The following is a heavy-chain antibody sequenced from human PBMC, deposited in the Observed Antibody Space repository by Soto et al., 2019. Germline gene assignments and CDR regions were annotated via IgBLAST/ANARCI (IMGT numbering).Heavy chain of an antibody. Sequence: EVQLVESGGGLVQPGGSLRLSCAASGFTFSSYWMQWVRQAPGKELVWVSRISNDGSSTTYADSVRGRFTISRDNAKNTLYLQMNGLTAEDTAMYYCAREIPPWYFDLWGRGTLVTVSS. CDR1: GFTFSSYW. CDR2: ISNDGSST. V-gene: IGHV3-74*01. J-gene: IGHJ2*01. D-gene: IGHD2-2*01. CDR3: AREIPPWYFDL.